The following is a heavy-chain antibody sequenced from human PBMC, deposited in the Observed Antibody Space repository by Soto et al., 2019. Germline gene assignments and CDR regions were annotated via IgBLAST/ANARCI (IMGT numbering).Heavy chain of an antibody. V-gene: IGHV3-23*01. CDR1: GFTFSSYA. CDR2: ISGSGGST. CDR3: AKQNYDFWSGPRERIDY. D-gene: IGHD3-3*01. Sequence: GGSLRLSCAASGFTFSSYAMSWVRQAPGKGLEWVSAISGSGGSTYYADSVKGRFTISRDNSKNTLYLQMNSLRAEDTAVYYCAKQNYDFWSGPRERIDYWGQGTLVTVSS. J-gene: IGHJ4*02.